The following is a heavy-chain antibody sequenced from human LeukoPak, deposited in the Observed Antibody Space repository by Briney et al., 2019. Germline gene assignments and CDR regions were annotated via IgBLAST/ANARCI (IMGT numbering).Heavy chain of an antibody. J-gene: IGHJ4*02. D-gene: IGHD1/OR15-1a*01. V-gene: IGHV4-39*01. CDR1: GASISSSSYY. CDR3: ARLSYNWNTGY. CDR2: IYYSGST. Sequence: SETLSLTCTVSGASISSSSYYWGWIRQPPGKGLEWIGSIYYSGSTYYSPSLNGRVTISVDTSKNQFSLKLTSVTAADTAVYYCARLSYNWNTGYWGQGTLVAVSS.